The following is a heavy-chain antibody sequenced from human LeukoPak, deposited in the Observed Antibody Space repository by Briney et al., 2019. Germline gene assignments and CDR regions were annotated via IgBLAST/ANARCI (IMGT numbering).Heavy chain of an antibody. CDR1: GGTFSSYA. J-gene: IGHJ6*02. CDR3: ARDGYGSGSYWSLSKNYYYYGMDV. Sequence: GASVKVSCKASGGTFSSYAISWVRQAPGQGLEWMGGIIPIFGTANYAQKFQGRVTITADESTSTAYMELSSLRPEDTAVYYCARDGYGSGSYWSLSKNYYYYGMDVWGQGTTVTVSS. CDR2: IIPIFGTA. D-gene: IGHD3-10*01. V-gene: IGHV1-69*13.